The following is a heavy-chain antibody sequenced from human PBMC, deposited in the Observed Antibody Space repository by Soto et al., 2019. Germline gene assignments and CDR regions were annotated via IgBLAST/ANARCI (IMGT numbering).Heavy chain of an antibody. CDR2: ISGSGGST. CDR1: GFTFSSYA. Sequence: GGSLRLSCAASGFTFSSYAMNWVRQAPGKGLEWVSAISGSGGSTYYADSVKGRFTISRDNSKNTLYLQMNRLRAEDSAVYCCARAPYSSSSEFDYWGQGTLVTVSS. CDR3: ARAPYSSSSEFDY. J-gene: IGHJ4*02. V-gene: IGHV3-23*01. D-gene: IGHD6-13*01.